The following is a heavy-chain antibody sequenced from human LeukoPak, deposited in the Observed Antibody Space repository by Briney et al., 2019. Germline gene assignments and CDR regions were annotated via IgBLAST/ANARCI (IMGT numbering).Heavy chain of an antibody. CDR1: GGSISSGTYY. J-gene: IGHJ4*02. CDR3: ARDSNTAMVRTFDY. CDR2: IYYSGST. D-gene: IGHD5-18*01. Sequence: SETLSLTCTVSGGSISSGTYYWGWIRQPPGKGLEWIGSIYYSGSTYYNPSLKSRVTISVDTSKNQFSLKLSSVTAADTAVYYCARDSNTAMVRTFDYWGQGTLVTVSS. V-gene: IGHV4-39*07.